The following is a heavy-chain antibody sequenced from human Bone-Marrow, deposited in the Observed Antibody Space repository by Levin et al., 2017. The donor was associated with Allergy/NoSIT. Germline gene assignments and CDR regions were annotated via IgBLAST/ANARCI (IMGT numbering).Heavy chain of an antibody. CDR3: ARDMLWVTRPGPYDYGMDV. V-gene: IGHV3-21*01. D-gene: IGHD1-14*01. J-gene: IGHJ6*02. Sequence: GESLKISCAASGFTFSSYSMNWVRQAPGKGLEWVSSISSSSSYIYYADSVKGRFTISRDNAKNSLYLQMNSLRAEDTAVYYCARDMLWVTRPGPYDYGMDVWGQGTTVTVSS. CDR2: ISSSSSYI. CDR1: GFTFSSYS.